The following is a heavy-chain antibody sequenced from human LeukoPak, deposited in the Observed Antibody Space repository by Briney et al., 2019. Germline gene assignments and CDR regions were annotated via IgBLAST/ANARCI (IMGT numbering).Heavy chain of an antibody. CDR2: IHSSGST. V-gene: IGHV4-4*07. D-gene: IGHD6-19*01. CDR1: GGSISSYY. Sequence: PSETLSLTCTVSGGSISSYYWNWIRQPAGKGLEWIGRIHSSGSTNYNPSLKSRVTVSVDTSKNQFSLKLSSVTAADTAVYYCASGKVVAGTPGQNSWDYWGQGTLVTVSS. J-gene: IGHJ4*02. CDR3: ASGKVVAGTPGQNSWDY.